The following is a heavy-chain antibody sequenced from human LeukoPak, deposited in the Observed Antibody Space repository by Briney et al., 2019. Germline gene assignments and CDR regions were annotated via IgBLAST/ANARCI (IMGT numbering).Heavy chain of an antibody. D-gene: IGHD3-22*01. J-gene: IGHJ4*02. V-gene: IGHV3-23*01. CDR3: AKDRGDYHDSGGFDY. CDR1: GFTFSTYS. Sequence: GGSLRLSCAASGFTFSTYSMNWVRQAPGKGLEWVSIISGSDSRTDYADSVKGRLTISRDNSKNTLYLQMNSLRAEDTAVYYCAKDRGDYHDSGGFDYWGQGTLVTVSS. CDR2: ISGSDSRT.